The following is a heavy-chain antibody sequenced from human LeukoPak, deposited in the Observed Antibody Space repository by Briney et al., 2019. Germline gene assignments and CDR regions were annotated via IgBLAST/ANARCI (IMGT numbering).Heavy chain of an antibody. J-gene: IGHJ4*02. CDR3: ARDRAYYYAEYYFDY. D-gene: IGHD3-10*01. Sequence: ASVKVSCKASGYTFTIYAMHWVRQAPGQRLEWMGWINAGNGNTKYSQKFQGRVTITRDTSASTAYMELSSLRSEDTAVYYCARDRAYYYAEYYFDYWGQGTLVTVSS. CDR1: GYTFTIYA. V-gene: IGHV1-3*01. CDR2: INAGNGNT.